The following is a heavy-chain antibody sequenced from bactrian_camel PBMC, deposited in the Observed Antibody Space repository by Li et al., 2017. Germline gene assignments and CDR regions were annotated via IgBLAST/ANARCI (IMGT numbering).Heavy chain of an antibody. CDR3: VRGLLRGYYSDYGNEEVYGY. V-gene: IGHV3S60*01. Sequence: HVQLVESGGGLVQPGGSLRLSCTVSGFSVDDSDMGWYRQAPGNECELVSSISRDGSTYYADSVKGRFTISQDNAKNSVYLQMASLKPYDTAVYYCVRGLLRGYYSDYGNEEVYGYWGQGTQVTVS. J-gene: IGHJ6*01. CDR1: GFSVDDSD. D-gene: IGHD4*01. CDR2: ISRDGST.